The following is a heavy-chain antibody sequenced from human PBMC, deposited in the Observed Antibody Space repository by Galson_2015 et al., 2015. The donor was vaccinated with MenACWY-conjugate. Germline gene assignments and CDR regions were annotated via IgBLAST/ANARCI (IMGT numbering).Heavy chain of an antibody. CDR2: IKEDGSDK. Sequence: SLRLSCAASGFTFNNYWMNWVRQAPGKGLERVASIKEDGSDKYYVDSVKGRFTISRDNAQNSLYLQMNSLRADDTAVYYCARDLGFCSGGTCYSVYDSWGQGTLVTVSS. CDR1: GFTFNNYW. V-gene: IGHV3-7*03. J-gene: IGHJ4*02. D-gene: IGHD2-15*01. CDR3: ARDLGFCSGGTCYSVYDS.